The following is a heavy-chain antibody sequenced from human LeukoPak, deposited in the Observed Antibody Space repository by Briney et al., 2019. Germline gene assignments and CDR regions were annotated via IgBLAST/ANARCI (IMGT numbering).Heavy chain of an antibody. D-gene: IGHD2-15*01. J-gene: IGHJ4*02. CDR1: GGSISSYY. CDR3: ARTDIGGYFDY. CDR2: IYYSGST. V-gene: IGHV4-59*01. Sequence: SETLSLTCTVSGGSISSYYWSWIRQPPGKGLEWIGYIYYSGSTNYNPSLKSRVTISVDTSKNQFSLKLSSVTAADTAVYYCARTDIGGYFDYWGQGTLVTVSS.